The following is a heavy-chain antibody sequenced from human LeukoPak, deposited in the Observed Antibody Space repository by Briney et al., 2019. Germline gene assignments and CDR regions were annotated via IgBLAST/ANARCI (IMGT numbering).Heavy chain of an antibody. Sequence: GASVKVSCKASGYTFTGYYLHWVRHAPGQGLEWMGWINPNSGGTNYAQKFQGRVTMTRDTPISTAYMELSRLKSDDTAVYYCARGQLEIDSSGTFDYWGQGTLVTVSP. V-gene: IGHV1-2*02. D-gene: IGHD6-19*01. J-gene: IGHJ4*02. CDR3: ARGQLEIDSSGTFDY. CDR1: GYTFTGYY. CDR2: INPNSGGT.